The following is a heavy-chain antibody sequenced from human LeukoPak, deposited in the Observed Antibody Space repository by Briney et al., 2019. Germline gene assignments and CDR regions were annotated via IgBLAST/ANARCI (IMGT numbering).Heavy chain of an antibody. V-gene: IGHV4-30-2*01. CDR2: IYHSGST. D-gene: IGHD1-26*01. CDR3: ARGSGSYPPGY. J-gene: IGHJ4*02. Sequence: SETLSLTCTVSGGSISSGGYYWSWIRQPPGKGLEWIGYIYHSGSTYYNPSLKSRVTISVDRSKNQFSLKLSSVTAADTAVYYCARGSGSYPPGYWGQGTLVTVSS. CDR1: GGSISSGGYY.